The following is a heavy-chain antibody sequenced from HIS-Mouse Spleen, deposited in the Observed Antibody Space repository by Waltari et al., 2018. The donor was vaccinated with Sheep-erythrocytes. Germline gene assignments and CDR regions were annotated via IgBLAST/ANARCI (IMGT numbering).Heavy chain of an antibody. CDR1: GFTVSSNY. CDR3: ASDPSGSYYYYGMDV. Sequence: EVQLVESGGGLIQPGGSLRLSCAASGFTVSSNYMSWVRQAPGTGVEWVSVSYRGGSTYYADSVKGRFTISRDNSKNTLYLQMNSLRAEDTAVYYCASDPSGSYYYYGMDVWGQGTTVTVSS. J-gene: IGHJ6*02. D-gene: IGHD1-26*01. V-gene: IGHV3-53*01. CDR2: SYRGGST.